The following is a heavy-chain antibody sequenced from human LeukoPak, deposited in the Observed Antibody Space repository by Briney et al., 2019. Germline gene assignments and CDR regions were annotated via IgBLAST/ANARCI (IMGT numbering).Heavy chain of an antibody. CDR3: ARDRSPRPKYYYDPGRPHWFDP. J-gene: IGHJ5*02. V-gene: IGHV4-4*07. CDR2: IYSSGYT. D-gene: IGHD3-10*01. Sequence: PSETLSLTCTVSGGSIINSFWTWIRQPAGKGLEWIGRIYSSGYTNYNPSLRSRVTMSLDTSKDQFFLKLSFVTAADTAVYYCARDRSPRPKYYYDPGRPHWFDPWGQGTLVTVSS. CDR1: GGSIINSF.